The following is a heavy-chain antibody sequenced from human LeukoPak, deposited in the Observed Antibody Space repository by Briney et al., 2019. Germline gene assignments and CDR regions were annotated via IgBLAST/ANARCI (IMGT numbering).Heavy chain of an antibody. J-gene: IGHJ1*01. Sequence: SETLSLTCTVSGGSISSYYWSWIRQPPGKGLEWIGYIYYSGSTYYNPSLKSRVSISLDTSKNQFSLKLSSVTAADTAVYYCARDTVDTAMVQHWGQGTLVTVSS. CDR3: ARDTVDTAMVQH. D-gene: IGHD5-18*01. CDR2: IYYSGST. V-gene: IGHV4-30-4*08. CDR1: GGSISSYY.